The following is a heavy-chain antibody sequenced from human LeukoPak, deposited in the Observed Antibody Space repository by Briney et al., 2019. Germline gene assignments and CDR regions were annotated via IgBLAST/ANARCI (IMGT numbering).Heavy chain of an antibody. CDR1: GYSISSGYY. CDR3: ARDRIHYYDSSGYSDY. J-gene: IGHJ4*02. D-gene: IGHD3-22*01. V-gene: IGHV4-38-2*02. CDR2: IYHSGST. Sequence: SETLSLTCTVSGYSISSGYYWGWIRQPPGKGLEWIGSIYHSGSTYYNPSLKSRVTISVDTSKNQFSLKLSSVTAADTAVYYCARDRIHYYDSSGYSDYWGQGTLVTVSS.